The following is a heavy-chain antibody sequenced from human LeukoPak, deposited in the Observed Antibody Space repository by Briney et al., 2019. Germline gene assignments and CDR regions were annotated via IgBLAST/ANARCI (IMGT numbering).Heavy chain of an antibody. CDR2: ISSSSSYI. CDR3: ARDAIIDY. V-gene: IGHV3-21*01. Sequence: GSLRLSCAASDFSFITYAMSWVRQAPGKGLEWVSSISSSSSYIYYADSVKGRFTISRDNAKNSLYLQMNSLRAEDTAVYYCARDAIIDYWGQGTLVTVSS. J-gene: IGHJ4*02. CDR1: DFSFITYA.